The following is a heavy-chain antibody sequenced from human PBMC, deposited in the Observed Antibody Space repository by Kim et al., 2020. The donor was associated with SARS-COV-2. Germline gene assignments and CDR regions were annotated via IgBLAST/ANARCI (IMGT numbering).Heavy chain of an antibody. CDR1: GGSISSYY. D-gene: IGHD6-13*01. Sequence: SETLSLTCTVSGGSISSYYWSWIRQPPGKGLEWIGYIYYSGSTNYNPSLKSRVTISVDTSKNQFSLKLSSVTAADTAVYYCARSDSSSWYPLYFDYWGQGTLVTVSS. CDR2: IYYSGST. J-gene: IGHJ4*02. V-gene: IGHV4-59*13. CDR3: ARSDSSSWYPLYFDY.